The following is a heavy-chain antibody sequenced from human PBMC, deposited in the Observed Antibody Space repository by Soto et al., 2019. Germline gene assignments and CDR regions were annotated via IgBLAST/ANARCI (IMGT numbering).Heavy chain of an antibody. D-gene: IGHD2-8*01. Sequence: ASVKVSCKASGYIFTSYYIHWVRQAPGQGLEWMGWINPFDGSRMFAQSFQGRVTMTRDTSTSTVYMEVSSLRSEDTAVYYCSRLYGDQTYLFAHWSQRSLVTGS. CDR1: GYIFTSYY. J-gene: IGHJ1*01. V-gene: IGHV1-46*03. CDR3: SRLYGDQTYLFAH. CDR2: INPFDGSR.